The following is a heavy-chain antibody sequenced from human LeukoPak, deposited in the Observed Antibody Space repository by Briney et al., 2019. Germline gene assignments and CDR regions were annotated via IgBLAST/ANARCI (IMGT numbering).Heavy chain of an antibody. CDR2: INHSGST. Sequence: SETLSLTCAVYVGSFSGYYWSWIRQPPSRGLDWIGEINHSGSTNYNSSLKRRVTISVDTSKNQFSLKLSSVTAADTAVYYCARGYYGSGSHCCHMDVWGKGTTITVS. J-gene: IGHJ6*03. D-gene: IGHD3-10*01. V-gene: IGHV4-34*01. CDR1: VGSFSGYY. CDR3: ARGYYGSGSHCCHMDV.